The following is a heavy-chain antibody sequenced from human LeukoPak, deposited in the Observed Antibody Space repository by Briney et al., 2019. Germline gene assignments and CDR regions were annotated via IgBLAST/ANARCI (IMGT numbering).Heavy chain of an antibody. D-gene: IGHD6-13*01. J-gene: IGHJ4*02. CDR1: GGSISSGDYY. Sequence: SKTLSLTCTVSGGSISSGDYYWSWIRQPPGKGLEWIGYIYYSGSTYYNPSLKSRVAISVDTSKNQFSLKLISVTAADTAMYYCAREDGSSCFDNWGQGTLVTVSS. CDR3: AREDGSSCFDN. V-gene: IGHV4-30-4*01. CDR2: IYYSGST.